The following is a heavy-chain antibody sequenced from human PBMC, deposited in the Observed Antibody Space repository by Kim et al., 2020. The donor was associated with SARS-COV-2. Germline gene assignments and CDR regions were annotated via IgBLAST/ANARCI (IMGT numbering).Heavy chain of an antibody. V-gene: IGHV4-59*13. CDR3: ARDGYYDSSGYNYYYYYGMDV. Sequence: SETLSLTCTVSGGSISSYYWSWIRQPPGKGLEWIGYIYYSGSTNYNPSLKSRVTISVDTSKNQFSLKLSSVTAADTAVYYCARDGYYDSSGYNYYYYYGMDVWGQGTTVTVSS. CDR1: GGSISSYY. D-gene: IGHD3-22*01. J-gene: IGHJ6*02. CDR2: IYYSGST.